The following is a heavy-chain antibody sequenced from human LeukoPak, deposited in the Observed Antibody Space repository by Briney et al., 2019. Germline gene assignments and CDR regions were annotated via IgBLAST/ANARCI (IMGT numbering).Heavy chain of an antibody. CDR2: ISSSSSTI. Sequence: GGSLRLSCAASGFTFSRYSMNWVREAPGKAREGVSYISSSSSTIYYAHSVRGGFTISRDNDKNSMYLQMKSMRAEDTAVYYCAREWEGLYYYYYYYMDVWGKGTTVTVSS. J-gene: IGHJ6*03. D-gene: IGHD1-26*01. CDR1: GFTFSRYS. V-gene: IGHV3-48*01. CDR3: AREWEGLYYYYYYYMDV.